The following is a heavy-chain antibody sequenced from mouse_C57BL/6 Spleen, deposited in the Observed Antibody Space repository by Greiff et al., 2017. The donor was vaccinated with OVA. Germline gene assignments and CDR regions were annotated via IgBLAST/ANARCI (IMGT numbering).Heavy chain of an antibody. D-gene: IGHD1-1*01. CDR1: GYTFTDYE. Sequence: QVQLQQSGAELVRPGASVTLSCKASGYTFTDYEMHWVKQTPVHGLEWIGAIDPATGGTAYNQKFKGKAILTADKSSSTAYMELRSLTSEDSAVYYCTRWDYYGSSPSWFAYWGQGTLVTVSA. J-gene: IGHJ3*01. V-gene: IGHV1-15*01. CDR2: IDPATGGT. CDR3: TRWDYYGSSPSWFAY.